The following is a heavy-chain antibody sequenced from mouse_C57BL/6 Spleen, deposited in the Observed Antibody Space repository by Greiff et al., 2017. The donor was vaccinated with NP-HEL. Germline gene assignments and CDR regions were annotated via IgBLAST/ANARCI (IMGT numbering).Heavy chain of an antibody. CDR2: IDPETGGT. D-gene: IGHD2-1*01. CDR3: TREGNYEAMDY. J-gene: IGHJ4*01. Sequence: VQVVESGAELVRPGASVTLSCKASGYTFTDYEMHWVKQTPVHGLEWIGAIDPETGGTSYNQKFKGKAILTADKSSSTAYMELRSLTSEDSAVYYCTREGNYEAMDYWGQGTSVTVSS. CDR1: GYTFTDYE. V-gene: IGHV1-15*01.